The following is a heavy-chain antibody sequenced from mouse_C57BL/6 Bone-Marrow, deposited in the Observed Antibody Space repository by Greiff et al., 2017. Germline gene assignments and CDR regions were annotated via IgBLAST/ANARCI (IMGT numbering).Heavy chain of an antibody. CDR1: GFTFSGYA. J-gene: IGHJ4*01. CDR3: ARVNDAMDY. V-gene: IGHV5-4*03. Sequence: EVMLVESGGGLVKPGGSLKLSCAASGFTFSGYAMSWVRQTPEKRLEWVATISDGGSYTYYPDNVKGRFTISRDNAKNNLYLQMSHLKSEDTAMYYCARVNDAMDYWGQGTSVTVSS. CDR2: ISDGGSYT.